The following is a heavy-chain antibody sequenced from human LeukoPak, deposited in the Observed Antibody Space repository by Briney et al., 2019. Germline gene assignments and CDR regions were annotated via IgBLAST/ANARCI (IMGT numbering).Heavy chain of an antibody. J-gene: IGHJ4*02. CDR2: IIPILGIA. CDR3: ARVSDSSGNFDY. V-gene: IGHV1-69*02. D-gene: IGHD3-22*01. Sequence: SVKVSCKASGGTFSSYTISWVRQAPGQGLEWMGRIIPILGIANYAQKFQGRVTITADKSTSTAYMELSSPRSEDTAVYYCARVSDSSGNFDYWGQGTLVTVSS. CDR1: GGTFSSYT.